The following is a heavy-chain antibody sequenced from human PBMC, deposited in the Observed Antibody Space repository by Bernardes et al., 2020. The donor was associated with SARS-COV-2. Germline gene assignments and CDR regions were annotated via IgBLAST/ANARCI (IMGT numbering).Heavy chain of an antibody. CDR3: ARDRYSTSSAESSYYDYYMDV. V-gene: IGHV3-7*04. J-gene: IGHJ6*03. CDR1: AFTFSSFA. D-gene: IGHD6-6*01. Sequence: GGSLRLSCVASAFTFSSFAMHWVRQAPGKGLEWVANIKQDGSEKNYGDSVKGRFTISRDNTKNSLYLQMNSLGTEDTAVYYCARDRYSTSSAESSYYDYYMDVWGKGTTVTVSS. CDR2: IKQDGSEK.